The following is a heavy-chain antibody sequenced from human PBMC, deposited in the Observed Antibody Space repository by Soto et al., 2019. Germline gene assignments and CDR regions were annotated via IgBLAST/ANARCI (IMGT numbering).Heavy chain of an antibody. Sequence: EVQLVESGEGLVQPGGSLRLSCAASGFTFSSYAMHWVRQAPGKGLEYVSAISSNGGSTYYADSVKGRFTISRDNSKNXLDLQMGSLRAEDMAVYYCARERGSGSYLDDAFDIWGQGTMVTVSS. J-gene: IGHJ3*02. CDR1: GFTFSSYA. CDR2: ISSNGGST. V-gene: IGHV3-64*02. D-gene: IGHD1-26*01. CDR3: ARERGSGSYLDDAFDI.